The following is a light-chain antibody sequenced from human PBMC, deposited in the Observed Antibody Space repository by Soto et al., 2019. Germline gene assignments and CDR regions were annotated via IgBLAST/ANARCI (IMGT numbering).Light chain of an antibody. Sequence: DIVMTQSPLSLPVSPGEPASISCRSSQSLLHRNGYSSLDWYLQKPGQSPRLLIYLASTRASGVPDKFSASGSCTVFTLKISRVEAEDVGIYYCMQALQTPYSFGQGTKLEI. CDR1: QSLLHRNGYSS. V-gene: IGKV2-28*01. CDR3: MQALQTPYS. J-gene: IGKJ2*01. CDR2: LAS.